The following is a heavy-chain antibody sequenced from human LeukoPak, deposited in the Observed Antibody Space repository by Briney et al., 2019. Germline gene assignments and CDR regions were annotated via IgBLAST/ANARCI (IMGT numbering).Heavy chain of an antibody. Sequence: GGSLRLSCAASGFTFTSESMNWVRQAPGKGLEWVSYISGGGNSIYYADSVKGRFTISRDNAKNSLYLQMNSLRAEDTAVYYCARGGGPTYYYGSGSVDWGQGTLVTVSS. J-gene: IGHJ4*02. CDR3: ARGGGPTYYYGSGSVD. CDR2: ISGGGNSI. CDR1: GFTFTSES. D-gene: IGHD3-10*01. V-gene: IGHV3-21*04.